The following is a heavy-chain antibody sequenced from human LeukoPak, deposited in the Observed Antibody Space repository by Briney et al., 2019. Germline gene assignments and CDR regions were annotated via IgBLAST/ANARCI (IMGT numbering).Heavy chain of an antibody. CDR3: ARFDYYGSGSYLPWFDP. CDR1: GYSFTSYW. V-gene: IGHV5-10-1*01. J-gene: IGHJ5*02. Sequence: GESLMISCKGSGYSFTSYWISWVRQMPGKGLEWMGRIDPSDSYTNYSPSFQGHVTISADKSISTAYLQWSSLKASDTAMYYCARFDYYGSGSYLPWFDPWGQGTLVTVSS. CDR2: IDPSDSYT. D-gene: IGHD3-10*01.